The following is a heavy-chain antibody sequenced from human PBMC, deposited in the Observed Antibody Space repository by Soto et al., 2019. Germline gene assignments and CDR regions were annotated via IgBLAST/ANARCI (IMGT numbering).Heavy chain of an antibody. CDR2: ISYDGSNK. J-gene: IGHJ5*02. CDR1: GFTFSSYG. CDR3: AKGPYRGVDNWFDP. D-gene: IGHD4-4*01. V-gene: IGHV3-30*18. Sequence: PGGSLRLSCAASGFTFSSYGMHWVRQAPGKGLEWVAVISYDGSNKYYADSVKGRFTISRDNSKNTLYLQMNSLRAEDTAVYYCAKGPYRGVDNWFDPWGQGTLVTVSS.